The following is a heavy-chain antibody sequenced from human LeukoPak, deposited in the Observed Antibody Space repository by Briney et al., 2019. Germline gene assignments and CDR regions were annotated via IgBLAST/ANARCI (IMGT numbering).Heavy chain of an antibody. CDR3: AKDRPTWPIDY. V-gene: IGHV3-11*01. D-gene: IGHD5-12*01. CDR2: IDTRGGSI. J-gene: IGHJ4*02. Sequence: GGSLRLSCAASGFTFRNYYMSWIRLAPGKGLEWVSYIDTRGGSIYYADSVKGRFTISRDNAKNSLYLQMNSLRAEDTAVYYCAKDRPTWPIDYWGQGTLVTVSS. CDR1: GFTFRNYY.